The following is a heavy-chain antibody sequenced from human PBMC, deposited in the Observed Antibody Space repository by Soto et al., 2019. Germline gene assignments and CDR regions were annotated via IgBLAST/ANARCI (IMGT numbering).Heavy chain of an antibody. CDR3: ARELYCSSTSCYFTAFDI. CDR2: INHSGST. J-gene: IGHJ3*02. D-gene: IGHD2-2*01. Sequence: SETLSLTCAVYGGSFSGYYWSWIRQPPGKGLEWIGEINHSGSTNYNPSLKSRVTISVDTSKNQFSLKLSSVTAADTAVYYCARELYCSSTSCYFTAFDIWGQGTMVTVSS. V-gene: IGHV4-34*01. CDR1: GGSFSGYY.